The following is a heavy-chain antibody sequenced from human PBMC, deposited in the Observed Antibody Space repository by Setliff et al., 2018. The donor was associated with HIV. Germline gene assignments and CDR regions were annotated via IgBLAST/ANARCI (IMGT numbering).Heavy chain of an antibody. Sequence: GRSLRLSCAVSGISASLNYMGWVRQAPGRGLEWVAVISYDGSNMLYADSVTGRFTISRDSSKNMLDLQMASLRTEDTAVYYCAKDPTYYYESSGPYDAFDVWGQGTMVT. CDR2: ISYDGSNM. J-gene: IGHJ3*01. CDR3: AKDPTYYYESSGPYDAFDV. V-gene: IGHV3-30*19. CDR1: GISASLNY. D-gene: IGHD3-22*01.